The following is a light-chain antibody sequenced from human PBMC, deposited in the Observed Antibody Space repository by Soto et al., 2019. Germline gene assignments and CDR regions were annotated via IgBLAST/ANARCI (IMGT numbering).Light chain of an antibody. Sequence: QSALPQPASVSGSPGQSITISCTGTSSDVGGYNYVPWYQQHPGKAPKLMIYEVSNRPSGVSNRFSGSKSGNTASLPISGLQAEDEADYYCSSYTSSSIDYVFGTGTKLTVL. CDR3: SSYTSSSIDYV. CDR1: SSDVGGYNY. CDR2: EVS. V-gene: IGLV2-14*01. J-gene: IGLJ1*01.